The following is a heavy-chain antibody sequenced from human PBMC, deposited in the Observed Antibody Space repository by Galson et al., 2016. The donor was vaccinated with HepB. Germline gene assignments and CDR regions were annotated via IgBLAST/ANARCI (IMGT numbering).Heavy chain of an antibody. V-gene: IGHV5-51*01. CDR2: ISPGDSHT. CDR3: ARLIRGGTYNN. Sequence: QSGAEVKKPGESLKISCQGSGYSFSNYWIGWVRQKPGKGLEWMGIISPGDSHTRYSPSFPGQVTISADNSINTAYLQWNSLKASDTAIFYGARLIRGGTYNNWGQGTLVTVSS. CDR1: GYSFSNYW. D-gene: IGHD3-10*01. J-gene: IGHJ4*02.